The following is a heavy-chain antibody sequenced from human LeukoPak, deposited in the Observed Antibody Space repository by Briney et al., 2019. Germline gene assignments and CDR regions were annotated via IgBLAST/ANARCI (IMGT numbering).Heavy chain of an antibody. CDR3: ARARGPIRRDTNWFDP. V-gene: IGHV1-2*02. Sequence: GASVKVSCKASGYTFTGYYMHWVRQAPGQGLEWMGWINPNSGGTSYAQKFQGRVTMTRDTSISTAYMELSRLRSDDTAVYYCARARGPIRRDTNWFDPWGQGTLVTVSS. CDR2: INPNSGGT. J-gene: IGHJ5*02. CDR1: GYTFTGYY. D-gene: IGHD5-18*01.